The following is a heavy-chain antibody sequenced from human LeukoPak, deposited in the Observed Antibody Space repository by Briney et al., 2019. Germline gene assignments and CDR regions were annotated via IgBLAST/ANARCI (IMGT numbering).Heavy chain of an antibody. CDR2: ISAYNGNT. J-gene: IGHJ4*02. Sequence: GASVKVSCKASGYTFTSYGISWVRQAPGQGLEWMGWISAYNGNTNYAQKLQGRVTMTTDTSTSTAYMELRSLRSEDTAVYYCARDTPGRPYYDFWSGYFLAYWGQGTLVTVSS. CDR1: GYTFTSYG. V-gene: IGHV1-18*01. D-gene: IGHD3-3*01. CDR3: ARDTPGRPYYDFWSGYFLAY.